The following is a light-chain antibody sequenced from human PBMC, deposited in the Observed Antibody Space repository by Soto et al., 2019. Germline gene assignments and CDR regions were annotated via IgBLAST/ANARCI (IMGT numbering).Light chain of an antibody. CDR1: SNDAGRYNL. Sequence: QSALTQPASVSGSPEQSITISCTGTSNDAGRYNLVSWYQQHPGKAPKVMIYEATKRPSGVSNRFSGSKSGNTASPTISGLQAEDEADYYCCAYAGSGTVVFGGGTKVTVL. CDR2: EAT. V-gene: IGLV2-23*01. J-gene: IGLJ3*02. CDR3: CAYAGSGTVV.